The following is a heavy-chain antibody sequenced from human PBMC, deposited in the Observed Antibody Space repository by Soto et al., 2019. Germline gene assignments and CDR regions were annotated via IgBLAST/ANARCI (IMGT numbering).Heavy chain of an antibody. J-gene: IGHJ4*02. CDR1: GFTFNNYA. D-gene: IGHD3-10*01. CDR3: AKGRGGSRSLTPRVDF. CDR2: ISGVGDTT. Sequence: EVPLLESGGGVVQPGGSLRLACEASGFTFNNYAMTWVREAPGKGLKWVSAISGVGDTTSYADSVHGRFTVSRDGSKNTLYLQMSSLRAEDTDLYYCAKGRGGSRSLTPRVDFWGQGTVVTVYS. V-gene: IGHV3-23*01.